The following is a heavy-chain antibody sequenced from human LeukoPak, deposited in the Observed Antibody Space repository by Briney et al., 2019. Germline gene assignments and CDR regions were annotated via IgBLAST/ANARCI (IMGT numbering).Heavy chain of an antibody. Sequence: SETLSLACTVSGDSISSGDYSWSWIRQPSGKGLEWIWYIFHTGSSYYNPSLRSRVTISVDRSRNQFSLRLTSVTAADTAVYYCARELWFVNAPGSWLDPWGQGTLVTVSS. CDR3: ARELWFVNAPGSWLDP. J-gene: IGHJ5*02. D-gene: IGHD3-10*01. CDR1: GDSISSGDYS. CDR2: IFHTGSS. V-gene: IGHV4-30-2*01.